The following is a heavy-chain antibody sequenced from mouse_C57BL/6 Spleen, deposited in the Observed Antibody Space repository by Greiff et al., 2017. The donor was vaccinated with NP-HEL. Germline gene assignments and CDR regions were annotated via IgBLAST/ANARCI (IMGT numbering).Heavy chain of an antibody. Sequence: QVHVKQPGAELVKPGASVKLSCKASGYTFTSYWMHWVKQRPGQGLEWIGMIHPNSGSTNYNEKFKSKATLTVDKSSSTAYMQLSRLTSEDYEVYYCVNWDGVAYWGQGTLVTVSA. CDR3: VNWDGVAY. CDR2: IHPNSGST. D-gene: IGHD4-1*01. CDR1: GYTFTSYW. J-gene: IGHJ3*01. V-gene: IGHV1-64*01.